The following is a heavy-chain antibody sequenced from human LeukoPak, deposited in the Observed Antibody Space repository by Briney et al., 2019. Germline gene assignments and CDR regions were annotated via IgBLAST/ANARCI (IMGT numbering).Heavy chain of an antibody. J-gene: IGHJ6*03. CDR2: INHSGST. V-gene: IGHV4-34*01. CDR3: ARRYYDFWSGSYYYMDV. D-gene: IGHD3-3*01. CDR1: GGSFSGYY. Sequence: SETLSLTCAVYGGSFSGYYCSGIRQPPGKGLEWIGEINHSGSTNYNPSLKSRVTISVDTSKNQFSLKLSSVTAADTAVYYCARRYYDFWSGSYYYMDVWGKGTTVTVSS.